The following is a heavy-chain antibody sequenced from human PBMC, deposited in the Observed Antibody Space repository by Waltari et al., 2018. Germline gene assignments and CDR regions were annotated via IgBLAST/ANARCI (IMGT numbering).Heavy chain of an antibody. Sequence: EVQLVESGGGLGKPGGSLRLSGVVSGFSFRSDGMNWVRQAQGKGLEWVSSISSSTTYIHYADSVKGRFTISRDNAKNSLYLQMNSLRVEDTAVYYCVSGGWGFYFDYWGQGTVVTVSS. D-gene: IGHD7-27*01. CDR2: ISSSTTYI. J-gene: IGHJ4*02. CDR3: VSGGWGFYFDY. V-gene: IGHV3-21*01. CDR1: GFSFRSDG.